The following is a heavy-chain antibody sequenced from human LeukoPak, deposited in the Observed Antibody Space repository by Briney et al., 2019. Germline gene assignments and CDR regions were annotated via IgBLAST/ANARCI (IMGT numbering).Heavy chain of an antibody. CDR3: ARVLGYYDSSGYRTDAFDI. J-gene: IGHJ3*02. CDR2: ISHDESNK. CDR1: GFTLSTSI. Sequence: TGGSLRLSCVVSGFTLSTSIMHWLRQAPGKRPEWVALISHDESNKDYADSVKGRFTVSRDTSKNTLYLQMNSLSAEDTAVYYCARVLGYYDSSGYRTDAFDIWGQGTMVTVSS. D-gene: IGHD3-22*01. V-gene: IGHV3-30*04.